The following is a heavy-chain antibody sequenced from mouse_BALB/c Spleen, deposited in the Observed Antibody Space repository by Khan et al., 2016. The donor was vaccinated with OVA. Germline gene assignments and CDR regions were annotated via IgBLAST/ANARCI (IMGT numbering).Heavy chain of an antibody. CDR2: IDPETGVT. D-gene: IGHD1-1*01. Sequence: QVQLQQSGAELVRPGASVTLSCKASGYTFTDYELHWMKQTPVHGLEWIGAIDPETGVTAYNQMFKGKATLPADKASSTAYMELRRLTSEGAAAYYCTSRDDGSSYGFAYWGQGTLVTVSA. CDR1: GYTFTDYE. J-gene: IGHJ3*01. CDR3: TSRDDGSSYGFAY. V-gene: IGHV1-15*01.